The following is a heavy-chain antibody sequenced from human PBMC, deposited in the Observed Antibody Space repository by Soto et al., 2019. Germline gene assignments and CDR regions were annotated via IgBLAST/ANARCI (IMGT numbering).Heavy chain of an antibody. Sequence: GSLRLSCAASGFTFSSYGMSWVRQAPGKGLEWVAGIPVIGERRYYADSVKGRFTISRDNAKNTLYLQMNSLRVEDAAVYFCARERDRYGTVCFDSWGQGTLVTVSS. CDR1: GFTFSSYG. CDR2: IPVIGERR. J-gene: IGHJ4*02. V-gene: IGHV3-23*01. CDR3: ARERDRYGTVCFDS. D-gene: IGHD1-1*01.